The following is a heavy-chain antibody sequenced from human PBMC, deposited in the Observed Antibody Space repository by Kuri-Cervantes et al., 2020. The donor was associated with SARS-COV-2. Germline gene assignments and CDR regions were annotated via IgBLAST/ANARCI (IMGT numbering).Heavy chain of an antibody. CDR2: INPNSGGT. CDR3: ARRGGSRLLMVVLGGRGAGGLDF. J-gene: IGHJ4*02. Sequence: ASVKVSCKASGYTFTGYYMHWVRQAPGQGLEWMGWINPNSGGTNYAQKFQGWVTMTKDTSTNTAYMELTSLRSDDTAVYYCARRGGSRLLMVVLGGRGAGGLDFWGQGTLVTVSS. V-gene: IGHV1-2*04. CDR1: GYTFTGYY. D-gene: IGHD2-15*01.